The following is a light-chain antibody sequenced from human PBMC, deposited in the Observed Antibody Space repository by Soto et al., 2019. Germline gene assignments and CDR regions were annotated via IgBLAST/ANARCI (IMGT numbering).Light chain of an antibody. CDR3: QQRTNWPPIT. CDR1: QSISSTQ. V-gene: IGKV3D-20*02. CDR2: GAS. J-gene: IGKJ5*01. Sequence: EILFTPSPDPPAFSPGERATLSRRAIQSISSTQLVWYQQKPGQAPTLLIFGASSRATGIPDRFSGSGSGTDFTLTISGLQPEDFAVYYCQQRTNWPPITFGQGTRLEIK.